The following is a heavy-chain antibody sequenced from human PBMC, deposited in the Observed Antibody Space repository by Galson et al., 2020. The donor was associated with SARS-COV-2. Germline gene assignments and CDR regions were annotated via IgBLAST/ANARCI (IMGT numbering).Heavy chain of an antibody. CDR2: VYPSGTT. CDR3: ARQGVNMIVLVTVPGWYVDL. Sequence: SETLSLTCTVSGYSVSTTNYWGWVRPPPGRGLEWIGSVYPSGTTYYKPSLKSRVTISVDPSKNQFSLRLDSVTAADTALYYCARQGVNMIVLVTVPGWYVDLWGRGTLVTVSS. J-gene: IGHJ2*01. V-gene: IGHV4-38-2*02. CDR1: GYSVSTTNY. D-gene: IGHD3-22*01.